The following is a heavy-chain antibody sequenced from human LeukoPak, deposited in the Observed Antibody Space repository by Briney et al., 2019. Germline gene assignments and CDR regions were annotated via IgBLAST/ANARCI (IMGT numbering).Heavy chain of an antibody. D-gene: IGHD2-15*01. J-gene: IGHJ2*01. CDR1: GFTFSSYS. CDR3: ARGGGSYWYFDL. Sequence: PGGSLRLSCAASGFTFSSYSMNWVRQAPGKGLEWVSVIYSGGSTYYADSVKGRFTISRHNSKNTLYLQMNSLRAEDTAVYYCARGGGSYWYFDLWGRGTLVTVSS. V-gene: IGHV3-53*04. CDR2: IYSGGST.